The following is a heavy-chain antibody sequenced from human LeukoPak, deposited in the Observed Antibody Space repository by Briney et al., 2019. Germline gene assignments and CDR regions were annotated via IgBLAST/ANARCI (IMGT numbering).Heavy chain of an antibody. CDR1: GFSLSTTGMC. D-gene: IGHD1-1*01. J-gene: IGHJ4*02. CDR2: IDWDDDK. CDR3: ARRGATGTTLDY. V-gene: IGHV2-70*11. Sequence: GSGPALVKPTQTLTLTCTFSGFSLSTTGMCVNWVRQPPGKALEWLSRIDWDDDKYYSTSLKTRLTISKDTSKNQVVLTMTNMDPVGTATYYCARRGATGTTLDYWGQGTLVTVSS.